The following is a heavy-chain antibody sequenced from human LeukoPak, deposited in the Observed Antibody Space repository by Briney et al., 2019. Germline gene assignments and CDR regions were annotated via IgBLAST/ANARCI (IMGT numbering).Heavy chain of an antibody. CDR2: IYTSGST. CDR1: GNSFGDYY. CDR3: ARVLTTVTTKYYFDY. Sequence: SETLSLTCTVSGNSFGDYYWSWIRQPAGKGLEWVGRIYTSGSTTYNPSLKSRVTISVDTSKNQFSLKLSSVTAADTAVYYCARVLTTVTTKYYFDYWGQGTLVTVSS. V-gene: IGHV4-4*07. J-gene: IGHJ4*02. D-gene: IGHD4-17*01.